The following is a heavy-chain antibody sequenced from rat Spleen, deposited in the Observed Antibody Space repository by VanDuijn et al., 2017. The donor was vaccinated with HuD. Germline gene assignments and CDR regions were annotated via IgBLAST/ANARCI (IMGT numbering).Heavy chain of an antibody. D-gene: IGHD1-12*01. V-gene: IGHV5-20*01. CDR1: GFTFSDYG. J-gene: IGHJ4*01. CDR3: AKGVTMMDA. Sequence: EVQLVESGGGLVQPGRSLKLSCITSGFTFSDYGMAWVLQAPTKGLEWVASISYDGGRTYYRESVKGRFSISRDNAKSTLYLQMESLRSEDTATYYCAKGVTMMDAWGQGASVTVSS. CDR2: ISYDGGRT.